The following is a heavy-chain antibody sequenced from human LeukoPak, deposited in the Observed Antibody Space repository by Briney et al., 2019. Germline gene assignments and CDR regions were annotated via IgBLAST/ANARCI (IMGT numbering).Heavy chain of an antibody. Sequence: TETLSLTCTVSGYSISSGYYWGWIRQPPGKGLEWIGSIYHSGSTYYNPSLKSRVTISVDTSKNQFSLKLSSVTAADTAVYYCARIPSDYYDLWSGYYDYYFDYWGQGTLLTVSS. CDR3: ARIPSDYYDLWSGYYDYYFDY. CDR1: GYSISSGYY. V-gene: IGHV4-38-2*02. D-gene: IGHD3-3*01. J-gene: IGHJ4*02. CDR2: IYHSGST.